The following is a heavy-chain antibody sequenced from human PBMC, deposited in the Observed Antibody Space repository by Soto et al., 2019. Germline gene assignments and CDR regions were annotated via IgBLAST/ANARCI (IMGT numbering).Heavy chain of an antibody. V-gene: IGHV3-21*01. J-gene: IGHJ6*02. CDR3: AILGSSSWYYYYGMDV. Sequence: GTLRLSCAASGFSLSSYSMNWVRQAPGRGLEWVSSINSSSSYIYYADSVKGRFTISRDNAKNSLYLQMKSMRAEDTAVYYCAILGSSSWYYYYGMDVWGQGTTVSASS. CDR1: GFSLSSYS. D-gene: IGHD6-13*01. CDR2: INSSSSYI.